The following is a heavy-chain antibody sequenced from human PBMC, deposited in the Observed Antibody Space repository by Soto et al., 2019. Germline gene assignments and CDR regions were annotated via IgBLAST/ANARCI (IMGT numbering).Heavy chain of an antibody. CDR2: IYWDDEK. Sequence: QITLKESGPTLVKPTQTLTLTCTVSGFSLSTVGEGVGWIRQSPGKALEWLALIYWDDEKRYSPSLESRLTITKDTSKNQVVLTMTNMDPVDTATYYCAHRGPWGSHRQGRFDPWGQGTLVTVSS. CDR1: GFSLSTVGEG. CDR3: AHRGPWGSHRQGRFDP. D-gene: IGHD3-16*02. J-gene: IGHJ5*02. V-gene: IGHV2-5*02.